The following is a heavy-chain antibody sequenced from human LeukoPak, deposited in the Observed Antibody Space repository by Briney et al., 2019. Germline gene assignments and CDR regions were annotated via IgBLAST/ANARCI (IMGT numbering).Heavy chain of an antibody. J-gene: IGHJ6*02. CDR1: GFTFSSYA. CDR2: ISYDGSNK. Sequence: GRSLRLSCAASGFTFSSYAMHWVRQAPGKGLEWVAVISYDGSNKYYADSVKGRFTISRDNSKNTLYMQMNSLRGEDTAVYYCARDPSITMIVGRYGMDVWGRGTTVTVSS. V-gene: IGHV3-30-3*01. D-gene: IGHD3-22*01. CDR3: ARDPSITMIVGRYGMDV.